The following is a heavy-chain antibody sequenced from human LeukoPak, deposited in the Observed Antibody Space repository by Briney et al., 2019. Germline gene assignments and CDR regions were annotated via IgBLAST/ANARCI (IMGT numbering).Heavy chain of an antibody. J-gene: IGHJ6*03. D-gene: IGHD3-3*01. Sequence: ASVKVSCKASGGTFSSYAISWVRQAPGQGLEWMGGIIPIFGTANYAQKFQGRVTMTRDMSTSTVYMELSSLRSEDTAVYYCARDRKRRNYDFWSGYYLAYYYYYMDVWGKGTTVTVSS. CDR1: GGTFSSYA. CDR2: IIPIFGTA. V-gene: IGHV1-69*05. CDR3: ARDRKRRNYDFWSGYYLAYYYYYMDV.